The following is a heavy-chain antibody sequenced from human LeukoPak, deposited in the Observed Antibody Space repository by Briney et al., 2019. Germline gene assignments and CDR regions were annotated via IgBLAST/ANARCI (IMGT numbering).Heavy chain of an antibody. CDR3: AGLSVFGYYDSSGHGDY. V-gene: IGHV4-30-4*01. D-gene: IGHD3-22*01. J-gene: IGHJ4*02. Sequence: KASETLSLTCTVSGGSISSGDYYWSWIRQPPGKGLEWIGYIYYSGSTYYNLSLKSRVTISVDTSKNQFSLKLSSVTAADTAVYYCAGLSVFGYYDSSGHGDYWGQGTLVTVSS. CDR2: IYYSGST. CDR1: GGSISSGDYY.